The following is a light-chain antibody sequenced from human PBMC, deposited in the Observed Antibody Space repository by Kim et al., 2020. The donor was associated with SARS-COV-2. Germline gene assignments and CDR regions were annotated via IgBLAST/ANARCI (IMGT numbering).Light chain of an antibody. Sequence: GQSITIAYTGTISNIGSYNYVSWHQQHPGKAPKLMIYDVNKRPSGISSRFSGSKSGSTASLTISGLQSEDEADYYCSSFTTRSTLVFGGGTQLTVL. CDR1: ISNIGSYNY. V-gene: IGLV2-14*03. CDR3: SSFTTRSTLV. J-gene: IGLJ3*02. CDR2: DVN.